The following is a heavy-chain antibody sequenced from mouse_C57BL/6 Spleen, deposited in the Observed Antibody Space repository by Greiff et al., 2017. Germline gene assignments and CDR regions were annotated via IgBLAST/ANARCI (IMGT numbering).Heavy chain of an antibody. V-gene: IGHV1-15*01. J-gene: IGHJ2*01. CDR1: GYTFTDYE. CDR3: TRNYGSSYGDY. D-gene: IGHD1-1*01. Sequence: QVQLQQSGAELVRPGASVTLSCKASGYTFTDYEMHWVKQTPVHGLEWIGAIDPETGGTAYNQKFKGKAILTADKSSSTAYMELRSLTSEDSAVYYCTRNYGSSYGDYWGKGTTLTVSS. CDR2: IDPETGGT.